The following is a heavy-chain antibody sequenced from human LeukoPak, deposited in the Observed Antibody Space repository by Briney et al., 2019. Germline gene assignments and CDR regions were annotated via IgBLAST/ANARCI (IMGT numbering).Heavy chain of an antibody. Sequence: GGSLRLTCEVSGGTPSDFWMNWVRQAPGKGLEWVAHINQDGSQWSYVGSVRGRFTISRDNAKKSLYLQMDGLRAEDAAVYYCASRGELSLFGAVRYWGQGILVTVSS. CDR2: INQDGSQW. CDR1: GGTPSDFW. D-gene: IGHD3-16*02. J-gene: IGHJ4*02. V-gene: IGHV3-7*01. CDR3: ASRGELSLFGAVRY.